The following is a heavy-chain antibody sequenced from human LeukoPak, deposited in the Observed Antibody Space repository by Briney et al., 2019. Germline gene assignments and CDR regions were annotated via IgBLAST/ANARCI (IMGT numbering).Heavy chain of an antibody. D-gene: IGHD2-2*01. V-gene: IGHV3-9*01. CDR1: GFTFSSYA. CDR2: ITWNRDNI. CDR3: ARGYCSSTSCYYYYMDV. J-gene: IGHJ6*03. Sequence: GGSLRLSCAASGFTFSSYAMHWVRHTPGKGLEWVAGITWNRDNIGYGDSVKGRFTISRDNAKNSLYLQMNSLRAEDTALYHCARGYCSSTSCYYYYMDVWGKGTTVTVSS.